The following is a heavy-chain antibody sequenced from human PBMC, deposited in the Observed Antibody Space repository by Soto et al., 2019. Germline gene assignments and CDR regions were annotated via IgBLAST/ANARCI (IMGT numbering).Heavy chain of an antibody. CDR1: GYTFTSYD. CDR3: ARDPDATTVPNDY. J-gene: IGHJ4*02. Sequence: ASVKVSCKASGYTFTSYDINWVRQATGQGLEWMGWMNPNSGNTGYAQKFQGRVTMTRNTSISTAYMELSSLRSEDTAVYYCARDPDATTVPNDYWGQGTLVTVSS. CDR2: MNPNSGNT. D-gene: IGHD4-4*01. V-gene: IGHV1-8*01.